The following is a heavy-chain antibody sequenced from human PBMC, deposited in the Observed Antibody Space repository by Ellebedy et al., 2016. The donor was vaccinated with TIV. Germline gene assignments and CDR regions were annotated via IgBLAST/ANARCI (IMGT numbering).Heavy chain of an antibody. CDR1: GFTVSNNY. CDR2: IYSGGST. J-gene: IGHJ4*02. CDR3: ARDGAGGGK. Sequence: PGGSLRLSCAASGFTVSNNYMNRVRQAPGKGLEWVLLIYSGGSTRYADSVKGRFTISRDSSNNPLYLQKKSLRAEDTAVYYCARDGAGGGKWGQGTLVTVSS. D-gene: IGHD3-10*01. V-gene: IGHV3-53*01.